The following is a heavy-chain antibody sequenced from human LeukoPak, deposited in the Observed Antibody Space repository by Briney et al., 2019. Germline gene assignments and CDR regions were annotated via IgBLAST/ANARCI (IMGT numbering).Heavy chain of an antibody. J-gene: IGHJ4*02. CDR2: ITGSGGST. CDR1: GFTFSSYA. CDR3: AKDYYVSGSYRHFDY. Sequence: GGSLRLSCAASGFTFSSYAMSWVRQAPGKGLEWVSAITGSGGSTYYADSVKGRFTISRDNSKNTLYVQMNSLRAEDTAVCYCAKDYYVSGSYRHFDYWGQGTLVTVSS. D-gene: IGHD3-10*01. V-gene: IGHV3-23*01.